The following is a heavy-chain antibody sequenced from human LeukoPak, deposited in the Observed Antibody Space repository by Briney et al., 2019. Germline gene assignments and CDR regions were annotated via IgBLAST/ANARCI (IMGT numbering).Heavy chain of an antibody. CDR3: TNYDDSSDLWGY. Sequence: GGSLRLSCAASGFTFSDSGMHWVRQDPGKGLECVGRMRSKTQNYATAYAASVKGRFTISRDDSKNTAFLQMNSLKTEDTAVYYCTNYDDSSDLWGYWGQGTLVTVSS. CDR2: MRSKTQNYAT. D-gene: IGHD3-22*01. J-gene: IGHJ4*02. V-gene: IGHV3-73*01. CDR1: GFTFSDSG.